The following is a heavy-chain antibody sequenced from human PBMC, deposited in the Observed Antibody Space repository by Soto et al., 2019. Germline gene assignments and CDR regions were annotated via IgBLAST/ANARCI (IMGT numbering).Heavy chain of an antibody. CDR1: GGSISSYY. V-gene: IGHV4-59*08. D-gene: IGHD6-13*01. CDR2: IYYSGST. J-gene: IGHJ6*03. Sequence: SETLSLTCTVSGGSISSYYWTWIRQPPGKGLEWIGYIYYSGSTNYNPSLKSRVTISVATSKTHFSLKLSSVTAADTAVYYGARPDGYYHYMDVWGKGTTVTVSS. CDR3: ARPDGYYHYMDV.